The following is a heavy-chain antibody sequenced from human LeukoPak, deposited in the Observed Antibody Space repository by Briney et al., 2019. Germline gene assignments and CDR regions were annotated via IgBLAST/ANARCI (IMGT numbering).Heavy chain of an antibody. CDR2: ISSSSSTI. D-gene: IGHD3-22*01. V-gene: IGHV3-48*01. Sequence: QPGGSLRLSCAASGSTFSSYSMNWVRQAPGKGLEWVSYISSSSSTIYYADSVKGRFTISRDNAKNSLYLQMNSLRAEDTAVYYCARVPLDYYDSSGYYSPHWGQGTLVTVSS. CDR3: ARVPLDYYDSSGYYSPH. CDR1: GSTFSSYS. J-gene: IGHJ1*01.